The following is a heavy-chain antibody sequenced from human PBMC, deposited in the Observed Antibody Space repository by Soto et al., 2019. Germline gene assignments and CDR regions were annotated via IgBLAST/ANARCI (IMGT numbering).Heavy chain of an antibody. Sequence: QVQLVQSGAEVKKPGASVKVSCKTSGYTFTSYDINWVRQATGQGLEWMGWMNPNSATTAYAQKFQGRVTMTRNTSIITAYMELSSLRSDDTAVYYCARERSSGAFDIWGQGTMVTVSS. CDR3: ARERSSGAFDI. D-gene: IGHD1-26*01. J-gene: IGHJ3*02. CDR1: GYTFTSYD. V-gene: IGHV1-8*01. CDR2: MNPNSATT.